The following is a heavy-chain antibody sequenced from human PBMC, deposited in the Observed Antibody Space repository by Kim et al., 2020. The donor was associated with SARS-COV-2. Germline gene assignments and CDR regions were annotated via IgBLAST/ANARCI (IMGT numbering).Heavy chain of an antibody. J-gene: IGHJ6*02. CDR3: ARESLGPLDDIVVVPAAMEYFGGRYYYGMDV. CDR2: ISSSSSYI. V-gene: IGHV3-21*01. D-gene: IGHD2-2*01. Sequence: GGSLRLSCAASGFTFSSYSMNWVRQAPGKGLEWVSSISSSSSYIYYADSVKGRFTISRDNAKNSLYLQMNSLRAEDTAVYYCARESLGPLDDIVVVPAAMEYFGGRYYYGMDVWGQGTTVTVSS. CDR1: GFTFSSYS.